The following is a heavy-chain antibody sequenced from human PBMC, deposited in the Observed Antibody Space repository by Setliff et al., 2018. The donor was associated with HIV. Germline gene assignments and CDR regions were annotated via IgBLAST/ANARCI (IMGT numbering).Heavy chain of an antibody. CDR3: ARTQPDTIFGVVVFDC. J-gene: IGHJ4*02. D-gene: IGHD3-3*01. V-gene: IGHV4-61*02. CDR2: IYSNGNT. Sequence: SETLSLTCTVSGGSISSRSYYWSWLRQPAGKGLEWIGRIYSNGNTDYNPSLKSRVTISEDTSKNQFSLKVNSVTAADTAVYYCARTQPDTIFGVVVFDCWGQGKMVTVSS. CDR1: GGSISSRSYY.